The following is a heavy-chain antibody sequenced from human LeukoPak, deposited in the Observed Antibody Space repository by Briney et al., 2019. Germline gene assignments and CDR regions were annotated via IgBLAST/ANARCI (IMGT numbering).Heavy chain of an antibody. V-gene: IGHV1-69*04. CDR2: IIPILGIA. D-gene: IGHD5-18*01. CDR3: ARDQDTAMAEFDY. J-gene: IGHJ4*02. CDR1: GGTFSSYA. Sequence: GASVKVSCKASGGTFSSYAISWVRQAPGQGLGWMGRIIPILGIANYAQKFQGRVTITADKSTSTAYMELSSLRSEDTAVYYCARDQDTAMAEFDYWGQGTLVTVSS.